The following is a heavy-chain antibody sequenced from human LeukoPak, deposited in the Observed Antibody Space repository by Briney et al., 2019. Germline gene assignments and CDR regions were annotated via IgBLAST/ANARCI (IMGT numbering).Heavy chain of an antibody. CDR2: ISYDGSNK. J-gene: IGHJ4*02. V-gene: IGHV3-30*03. CDR1: GFTFSSYG. CDR3: VNGDKSDYVWGSYRPDY. D-gene: IGHD3-16*02. Sequence: GGSLRLSCAASGFTFSSYGMHWVRQAPGKGLEWVAVISYDGSNKYYADSVKGRFTISRDNSKNTLYLQMNSLRAEDTAVYYCVNGDKSDYVWGSYRPDYWGQGTLVTVSS.